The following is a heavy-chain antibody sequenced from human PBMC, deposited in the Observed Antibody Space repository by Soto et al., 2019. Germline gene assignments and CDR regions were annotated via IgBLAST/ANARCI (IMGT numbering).Heavy chain of an antibody. Sequence: SETLSLTCSVSGGSISNHYWSWIRQPPGKGLEWIGYIYYNGNTNYNPSLKSRVTMSVDTSRNQISLKLTTVTAADTALYYCARGGIVVVPAAPEYYFDYWGQGTLVTVSS. J-gene: IGHJ4*02. CDR1: GGSISNHY. CDR3: ARGGIVVVPAAPEYYFDY. CDR2: IYYNGNT. V-gene: IGHV4-59*11. D-gene: IGHD2-2*01.